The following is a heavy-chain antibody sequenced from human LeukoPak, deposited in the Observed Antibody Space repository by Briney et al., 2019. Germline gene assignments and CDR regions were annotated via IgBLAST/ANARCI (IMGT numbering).Heavy chain of an antibody. V-gene: IGHV1-3*01. J-gene: IGHJ4*02. CDR3: ARDQRVVRGVIIANYFDY. Sequence: ASVKVSCKASGYTFTSYAMHWVRQAPGQRLEWMGWINAGNGNTKYSQKFQGRVTITRDTSASTAYMELSSLRSEDTAVYHCARDQRVVRGVIIANYFDYWGQGTLVTVSS. CDR2: INAGNGNT. CDR1: GYTFTSYA. D-gene: IGHD3-10*01.